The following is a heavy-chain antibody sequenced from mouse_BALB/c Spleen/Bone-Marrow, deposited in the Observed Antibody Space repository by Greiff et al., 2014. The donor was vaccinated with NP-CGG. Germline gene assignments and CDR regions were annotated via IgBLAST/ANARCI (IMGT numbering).Heavy chain of an antibody. CDR1: GHTFTDHW. V-gene: IGHV1-69*01. Sequence: QVQLQQSGTELVMPGASVKMSCKASGHTFTDHWMHWVKQRPGQGLEWIGAIDISVSYTTYNQKFKGKATLTVDESSSTAYMQLSRLTSEDSAVYYCARGGANVDYWGQGTTLTVSA. J-gene: IGHJ2*01. CDR2: IDISVSYT. CDR3: ARGGANVDY.